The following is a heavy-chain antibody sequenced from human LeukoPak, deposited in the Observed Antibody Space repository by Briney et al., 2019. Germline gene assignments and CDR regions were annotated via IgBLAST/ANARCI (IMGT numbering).Heavy chain of an antibody. CDR3: AREPQQLVGATGGGFIF. V-gene: IGHV1-18*01. D-gene: IGHD1-26*01. CDR1: GYTFTSYG. CDR2: ISAYNGNT. J-gene: IGHJ4*02. Sequence: ASVTVSCKASGYTFTSYGISWVRQAPAQGLEGMGWISAYNGNTNYAQRLQGRVTMTTDTPTSTAYMELRSLRSDDTAVYYCAREPQQLVGATGGGFIFWGEGTLVTVSS.